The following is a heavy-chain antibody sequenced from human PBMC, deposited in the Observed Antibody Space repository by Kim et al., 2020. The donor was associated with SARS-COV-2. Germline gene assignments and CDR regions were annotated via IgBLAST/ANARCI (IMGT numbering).Heavy chain of an antibody. CDR3: ARAYGDYVDWYFDL. D-gene: IGHD4-17*01. Sequence: AVSVKSRITINPDTSKNQFSLQLNSVTPEDTAVYYCARAYGDYVDWYFDLWGRGTLVTVSS. V-gene: IGHV6-1*01. J-gene: IGHJ2*01.